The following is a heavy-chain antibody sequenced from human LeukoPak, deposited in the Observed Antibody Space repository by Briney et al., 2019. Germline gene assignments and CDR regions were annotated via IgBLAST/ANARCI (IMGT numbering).Heavy chain of an antibody. Sequence: ASVKVSCKASGYTFTSYDINWVRQATGQGLEWMGWMNPNSGNTGYAQKFQGRVTMTRNTSISTAYMELSSLRSEDTAVYYCARESYDYVWGSYRPYYYYGMDVWGQGTTVTVSS. J-gene: IGHJ6*02. CDR1: GYTFTSYD. CDR2: MNPNSGNT. D-gene: IGHD3-16*02. CDR3: ARESYDYVWGSYRPYYYYGMDV. V-gene: IGHV1-8*01.